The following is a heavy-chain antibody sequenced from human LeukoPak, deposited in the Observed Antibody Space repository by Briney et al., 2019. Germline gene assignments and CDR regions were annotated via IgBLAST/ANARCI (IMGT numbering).Heavy chain of an antibody. CDR3: ASSSYSSSSS. Sequence: GGSLRLSCAASGFTFTNYWMIWVRQAPGKGLEWVANINEDGSEKYYVGSVEGRFTISRDNAKNSVFLQMNSLRADDTAMYYCASSSYSSSSSWGQGTLVTVSS. CDR2: INEDGSEK. D-gene: IGHD6-6*01. V-gene: IGHV3-7*01. J-gene: IGHJ5*02. CDR1: GFTFTNYW.